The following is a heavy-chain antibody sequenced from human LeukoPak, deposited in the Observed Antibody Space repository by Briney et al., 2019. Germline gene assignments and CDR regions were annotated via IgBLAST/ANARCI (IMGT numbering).Heavy chain of an antibody. V-gene: IGHV1-2*02. D-gene: IGHD1-26*01. Sequence: ASVKVSCKASGYTFTGYYMHWVRQAPGQGLERMGWINPNSGGTNYAQKFQGGVTMTRDTSISTAYMELSRLRSDDTAVYYCARGAGVGAKGTYYYYMDVWGKGTTVTVSS. CDR1: GYTFTGYY. CDR3: ARGAGVGAKGTYYYYMDV. J-gene: IGHJ6*03. CDR2: INPNSGGT.